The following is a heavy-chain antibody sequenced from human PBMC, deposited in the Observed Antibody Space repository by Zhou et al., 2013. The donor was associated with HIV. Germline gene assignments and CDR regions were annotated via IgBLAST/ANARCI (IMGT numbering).Heavy chain of an antibody. CDR1: GGTFSSYA. D-gene: IGHD1-1*01. Sequence: QVQLVQSGAEVKKPGSSVKVSCKASGGTFSSYAISWVRQAPGQGLEWMGRIIPILSIANYAQKFQGRVTITADKSTSTAYMELSSLRSEDTAVYYCARVSPGILERESANWFDPWGQGTLVTVSS. CDR2: IIPILSIA. V-gene: IGHV1-69*04. J-gene: IGHJ5*02. CDR3: ARVSPGILERESANWFDP.